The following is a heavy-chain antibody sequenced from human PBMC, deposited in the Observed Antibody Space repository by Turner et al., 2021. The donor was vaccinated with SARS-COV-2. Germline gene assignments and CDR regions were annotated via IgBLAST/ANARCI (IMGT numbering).Heavy chain of an antibody. CDR2: FYKIGSI. CDR1: GGSISSKS. Sequence: QVQLQESGPGLVRPSVTLSLTCTVSGGSISSKSWSWIRQSPGRGLEWIGYFYKIGSIDYNPTLRSRVTISVDTSKNQLSLNLISVTAADTAVYYCARHQGSASGYDHGMNVWGQGTAVIVSS. CDR3: ARHQGSASGYDHGMNV. D-gene: IGHD1-26*01. V-gene: IGHV4-59*08. J-gene: IGHJ6*02.